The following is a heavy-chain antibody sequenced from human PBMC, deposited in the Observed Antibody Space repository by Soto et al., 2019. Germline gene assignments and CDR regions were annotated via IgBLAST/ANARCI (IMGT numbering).Heavy chain of an antibody. J-gene: IGHJ3*02. CDR2: ISGSGGST. D-gene: IGHD3-10*01. V-gene: IGHV3-23*01. CDR1: GFTFSSYA. Sequence: GGSLRLSCAASGFTFSSYAMSWVRQAPGKGLKWVSAISGSGGSTYYADSVKGRFTISRDNSKNTLYLQMNSLRAEDTAVYYCAKGRIGETAPLDIWGQGTMVTVSS. CDR3: AKGRIGETAPLDI.